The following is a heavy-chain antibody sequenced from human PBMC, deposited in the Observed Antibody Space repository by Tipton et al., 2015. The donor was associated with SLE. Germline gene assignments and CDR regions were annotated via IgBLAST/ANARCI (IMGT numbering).Heavy chain of an antibody. J-gene: IGHJ6*03. V-gene: IGHV4-59*12. Sequence: TLSLTCTVSGGSISSYYWSWIRQPPGKGLEWIGYIYYSGSTNYNPSLKSRVTISVGKSKNQFSLRLSSVTAADTAVYYCARVPGLERSYYYNYYMDVWGKGTTVTVSS. D-gene: IGHD1-1*01. CDR3: ARVPGLERSYYYNYYMDV. CDR2: IYYSGST. CDR1: GGSISSYY.